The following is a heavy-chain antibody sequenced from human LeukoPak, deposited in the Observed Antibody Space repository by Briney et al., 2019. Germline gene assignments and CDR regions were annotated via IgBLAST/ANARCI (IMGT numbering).Heavy chain of an antibody. J-gene: IGHJ3*02. CDR2: FDPEDGET. Sequence: ASVKVSFKVSGYTLTELSMHWVRQAPGKGLEWMGGFDPEDGETIYAQKFQGRATMTEDTSTDTAYMELSSLRSEDTAVYYCATEKAYCGGDCYPLDAFDIWGQGTMVTVSS. D-gene: IGHD2-21*02. CDR3: ATEKAYCGGDCYPLDAFDI. CDR1: GYTLTELS. V-gene: IGHV1-24*01.